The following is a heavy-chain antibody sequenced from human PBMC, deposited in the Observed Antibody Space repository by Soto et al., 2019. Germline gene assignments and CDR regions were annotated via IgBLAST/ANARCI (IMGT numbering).Heavy chain of an antibody. CDR1: GASISSNY. D-gene: IGHD7-27*01. J-gene: IGHJ4*02. V-gene: IGHV4-59*01. CDR3: ARGRLGIFDS. Sequence: QVQLQESGPGLVKPSETLSLTCTVSGASISSNYWSWVRQAPGKGLEWIRSVYYTGSPSYKPSLKSRLTISVETSLKQFSLTLSSVTAADTAIYYCARGRLGIFDSWGQGTLVSVSS. CDR2: VYYTGSP.